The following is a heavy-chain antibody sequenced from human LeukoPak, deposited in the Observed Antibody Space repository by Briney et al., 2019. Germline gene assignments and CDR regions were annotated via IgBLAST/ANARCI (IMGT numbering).Heavy chain of an antibody. Sequence: GGSLRLSCAASGFTFSDFAMHWLRQAPGKGPEYVSTVSSNGISQYYANSVKGRFTISRDNYMNMMYLQMGSLRDDDTAVYYCVRAHSIHDYHYGIDVWGHGTTVTVSS. CDR3: VRAHSIHDYHYGIDV. CDR1: GFTFSDFA. CDR2: VSSNGISQ. D-gene: IGHD3-3*01. V-gene: IGHV3-64*01. J-gene: IGHJ6*02.